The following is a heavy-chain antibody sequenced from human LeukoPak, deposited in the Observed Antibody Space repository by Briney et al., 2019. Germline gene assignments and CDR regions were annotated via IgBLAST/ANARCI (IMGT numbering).Heavy chain of an antibody. V-gene: IGHV4-39*07. CDR2: INYSGST. CDR3: ARGVVPAAIWQNWFDP. CDR1: GGSISSSSYF. J-gene: IGHJ5*02. D-gene: IGHD2-2*01. Sequence: KPSETLSLTCTVSGGSISSSSYFWGWIRQPPGKGLEWIGSINYSGSTYDNPSLKSRVTTSVDTSNNQFSLKLSSVTAADTAVYYCARGVVPAAIWQNWFDPWAQGTLVIVSS.